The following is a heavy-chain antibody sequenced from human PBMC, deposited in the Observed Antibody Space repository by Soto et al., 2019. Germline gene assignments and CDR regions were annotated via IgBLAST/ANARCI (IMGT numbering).Heavy chain of an antibody. D-gene: IGHD4-17*01. CDR3: AKERFDYGDYGSYGMDV. Sequence: QVQLVESGGGVVQPGGSRGLSGAVLGFTFIDYGMHWVGQAPGKGRDGVAFILFNERHKYYADSVKGRFTISRDNSRNTLYLQMNSLRAEDTAVYYCAKERFDYGDYGSYGMDVWGQGTTVTVFS. V-gene: IGHV3-30*02. CDR1: GFTFIDYG. J-gene: IGHJ6*02. CDR2: ILFNERHK.